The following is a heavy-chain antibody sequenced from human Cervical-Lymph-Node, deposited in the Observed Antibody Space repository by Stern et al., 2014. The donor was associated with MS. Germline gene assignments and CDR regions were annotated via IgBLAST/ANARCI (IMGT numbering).Heavy chain of an antibody. CDR2: IMPILGTS. J-gene: IGHJ5*02. D-gene: IGHD1-26*01. Sequence: VHLGESGAEVKKPGSSVKVSCQASGGTLISYPISWVRQAPGQGLEWLGGIMPILGTSNYAHKFQGRVTITADESTTTIYMELRSLKSEDTAVYYCARHLGSHESGWFDPWGQGTLVTVSS. CDR1: GGTLISYP. V-gene: IGHV1-69*01. CDR3: ARHLGSHESGWFDP.